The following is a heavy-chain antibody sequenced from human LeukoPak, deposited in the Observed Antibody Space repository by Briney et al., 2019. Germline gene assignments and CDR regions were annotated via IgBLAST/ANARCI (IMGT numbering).Heavy chain of an antibody. CDR2: INHSGST. Sequence: SGTLSLTCAVYGGSFSGYYWSWIRQPPGKGLEWLGEINHSGSTNYNPSLKSRVTISVDTSKNQFSLKLSSVTAADTAVYYCASLYCSGGSCYSSDYWGQGTLVTVSS. D-gene: IGHD2-15*01. J-gene: IGHJ4*02. CDR3: ASLYCSGGSCYSSDY. CDR1: GGSFSGYY. V-gene: IGHV4-34*01.